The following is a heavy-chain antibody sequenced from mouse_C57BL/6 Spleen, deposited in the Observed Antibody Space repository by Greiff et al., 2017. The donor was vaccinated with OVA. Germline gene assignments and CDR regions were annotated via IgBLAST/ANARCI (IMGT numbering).Heavy chain of an antibody. D-gene: IGHD1-1*01. Sequence: VQLVESGAELVRPGASVTLSCKASGYTFTDYEMHWVKQTPVHGLEWIGAIDPETGGTAYNQKFKGKAILTADKSSSTAYMELRSLTSEDSAVYYCTRGGGSSYWGQGTTLTVSS. CDR3: TRGGGSSY. CDR1: GYTFTDYE. V-gene: IGHV1-15*01. J-gene: IGHJ2*01. CDR2: IDPETGGT.